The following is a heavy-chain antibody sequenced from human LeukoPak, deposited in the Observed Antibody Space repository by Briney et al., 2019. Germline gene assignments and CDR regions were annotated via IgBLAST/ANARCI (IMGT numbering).Heavy chain of an antibody. CDR3: ARDLRWELPIDY. J-gene: IGHJ4*02. CDR2: IYHSGST. V-gene: IGHV4-38-2*02. CDR1: RGSISSYY. D-gene: IGHD1-26*01. Sequence: PSETLSLTCTVSRGSISSYYWGWIRQPPGKGLEWIGSIYHSGSTYYNPSLKSRVTISVDTSKNQFSLKLSSVTAADTAVYYCARDLRWELPIDYWGQGTLVTVSS.